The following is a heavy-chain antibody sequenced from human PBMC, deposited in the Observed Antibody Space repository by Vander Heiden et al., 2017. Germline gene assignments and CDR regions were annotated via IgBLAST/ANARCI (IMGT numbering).Heavy chain of an antibody. J-gene: IGHJ4*02. D-gene: IGHD3-3*01. CDR1: GFTFSIYS. V-gene: IGHV3-21*01. CDR3: AREGKYDFWSG. CDR2: IRSSSSYI. Sequence: EVQLVASGGGLVKPGGSLRLSYAASGFTFSIYSMNWVRQGPGKGLGWVSSIRSSSSYIYYADSVEGRFTISRDNAKNSLYLQMYSLRAEDTAVYYCAREGKYDFWSGWGQGTLVTVSS.